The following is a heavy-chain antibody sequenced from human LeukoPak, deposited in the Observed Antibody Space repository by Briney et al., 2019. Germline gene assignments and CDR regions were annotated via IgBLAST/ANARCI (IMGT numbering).Heavy chain of an antibody. Sequence: PSGTLSLTCDVSGFSITSGDYWGWIRQSPGRGLEWIGSISHSGDTYYIPSLRSRVTMSLDTSRNQFSLDLRSVSAADTAVYFCARVGPLAVGTGKRVYSFDYWGQGTLVTVSS. CDR3: ARVGPLAVGTGKRVYSFDY. V-gene: IGHV4-38-2*01. CDR2: ISHSGDT. D-gene: IGHD1-1*01. CDR1: GFSITSGDY. J-gene: IGHJ4*02.